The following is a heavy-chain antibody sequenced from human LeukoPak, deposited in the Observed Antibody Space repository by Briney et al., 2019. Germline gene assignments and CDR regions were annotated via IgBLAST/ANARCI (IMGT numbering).Heavy chain of an antibody. CDR3: ARGSDYGDYWFDP. CDR2: INPNSGGT. V-gene: IGHV1-2*02. Sequence: ASVKASCKASGYTFTGYYMHWVRQAPGQGLEWMGWINPNSGGTNYAQKFQGRVTMTRDTSISTAYMDLSSLRSDDTAVYYCARGSDYGDYWFDPWGQGTLVTVSS. J-gene: IGHJ5*02. CDR1: GYTFTGYY. D-gene: IGHD4-17*01.